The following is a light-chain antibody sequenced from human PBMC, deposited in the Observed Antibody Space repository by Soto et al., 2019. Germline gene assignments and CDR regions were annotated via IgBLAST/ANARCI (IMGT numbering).Light chain of an antibody. J-gene: IGKJ3*01. CDR2: AAS. CDR1: QGISTY. Sequence: DIQMTQSPSTLSASVGDRVTITCRASQGISTYLAWYQQKPGRAPKLLIYAASTLQSGVPSRFSGSGSGTEFTLTISSLQPEDFATYYCQLLDRYPIFTFGPGTKVDIK. V-gene: IGKV1-9*01. CDR3: QLLDRYPIFT.